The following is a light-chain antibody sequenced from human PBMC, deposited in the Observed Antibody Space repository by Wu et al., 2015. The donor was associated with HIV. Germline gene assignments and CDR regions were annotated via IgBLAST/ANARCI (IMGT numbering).Light chain of an antibody. V-gene: IGKV1-5*01. J-gene: IGKJ1*01. CDR3: QQYHNYWT. CDR2: AAS. CDR1: QGINTY. Sequence: DIQMTQSPSTLSASIGDRVTITCRAGQGINTYLAWYQQKPGTAPKLLIYAASSLQSGVPSRFSGSGSGTEFTLTINNLQPDDFATYYCQQYHNYWTFGQGTKVE.